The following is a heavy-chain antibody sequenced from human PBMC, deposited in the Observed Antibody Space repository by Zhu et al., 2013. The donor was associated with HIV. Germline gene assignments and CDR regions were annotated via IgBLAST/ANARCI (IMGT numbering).Heavy chain of an antibody. CDR2: IIPIFGTA. V-gene: IGHV1-69*01. CDR3: ASRPPGRDSSGYYRNWFDP. D-gene: IGHD3-22*01. CDR1: GGTFSSYA. Sequence: QVQLVQSGAEVKKPGSSVKVSCKASGGTFSSYAISWVRQAPGQGLEWMGGIIPIFGTANYAQKFQGRVTITADESTSTAYMELSSLRSEDTAVYYCASRPPGRDSSGYYRNWFDPWGQGTLVTVSS. J-gene: IGHJ5*02.